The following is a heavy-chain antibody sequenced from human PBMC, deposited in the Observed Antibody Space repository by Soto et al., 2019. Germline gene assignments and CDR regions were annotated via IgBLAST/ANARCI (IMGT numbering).Heavy chain of an antibody. CDR2: IYWNDDK. V-gene: IGHV2-5*01. J-gene: IGHJ4*02. CDR3: AHSHYDFWSGYYRPPFDY. CDR1: GFSLSTSGVG. Sequence: QITLKESGPTLVKPTQTLTLTCTFSGFSLSTSGVGVGWIRQPPGKALEWLALIYWNDDKRYSPSLKSRLTITKDTSKNQVVLTMTNMDPVDTATYYCAHSHYDFWSGYYRPPFDYWGQGTLVTLSS. D-gene: IGHD3-3*01.